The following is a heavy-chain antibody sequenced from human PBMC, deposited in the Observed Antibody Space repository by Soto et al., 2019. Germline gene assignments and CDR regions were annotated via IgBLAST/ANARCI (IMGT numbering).Heavy chain of an antibody. CDR1: GGSRSRNTYY. Sequence: SETLSLTCTVSGGSRSRNTYYWGWILQPPGKGLEWIGIISYSGSPFYNPSLNRRFTISVDTAKNPFSLKLRSVTAADTAVYYCARRYNYGSGKYGVHHWGQGTTVTAP. V-gene: IGHV4-39*01. D-gene: IGHD3-10*01. CDR3: ARRYNYGSGKYGVHH. CDR2: ISYSGSP. J-gene: IGHJ6*02.